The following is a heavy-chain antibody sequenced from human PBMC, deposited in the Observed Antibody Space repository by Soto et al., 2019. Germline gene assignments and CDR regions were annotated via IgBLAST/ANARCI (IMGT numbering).Heavy chain of an antibody. CDR2: IGSGGDT. V-gene: IGHV3-13*01. CDR3: TRKTPPTGMEV. Sequence: EVQLVESGGGLVQPGGSLRLSCGASGFTMSSYDIRWVRQARGEGLAWVSGIGSGGDTHYADSVKGRFIISREDGKNSLYLQMNNLRVGDTAVYYCTRKTPPTGMEVWGQGATVTVSS. CDR1: GFTMSSYD. J-gene: IGHJ6*02. D-gene: IGHD3-9*01.